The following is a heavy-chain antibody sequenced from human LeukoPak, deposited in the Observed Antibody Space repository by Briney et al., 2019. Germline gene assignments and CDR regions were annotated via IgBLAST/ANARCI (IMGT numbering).Heavy chain of an antibody. CDR2: ISGSGGST. CDR1: GFTFTNAW. Sequence: PGGSLRLSCSASGFTFTNAWMSWVRQAPGKGLEWVSAISGSGGSTYYADSVKGRFTISRDNSKNTLYLQMNSLRAEDTAVYYCAKRDDYGGHLVLHWGRGTLVTVSS. CDR3: AKRDDYGGHLVLH. D-gene: IGHD4-23*01. V-gene: IGHV3-23*01. J-gene: IGHJ4*02.